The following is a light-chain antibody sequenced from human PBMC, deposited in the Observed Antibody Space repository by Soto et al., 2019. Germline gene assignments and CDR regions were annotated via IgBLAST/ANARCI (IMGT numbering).Light chain of an antibody. CDR1: QDLGTN. J-gene: IGKJ1*01. CDR2: SAS. V-gene: IGKV1-12*01. Sequence: DIQMTQSPSSVSASVGDRVTITCRTSQDLGTNLVWYQQKPGKAPNLLIYSASSLQGGVPSRFSGSGSGTEFTLTITTLQPEDFATYYCQQANTFPLAFGQGTKVEIK. CDR3: QQANTFPLA.